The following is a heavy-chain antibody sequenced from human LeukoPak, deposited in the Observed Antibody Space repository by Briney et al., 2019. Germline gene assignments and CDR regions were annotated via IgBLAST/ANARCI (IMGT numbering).Heavy chain of an antibody. V-gene: IGHV3-30*18. CDR3: AKDVGSGSYYFDY. Sequence: GGSLRLSCAASGFTFSSYVMHWVRQAPGKGLEWVAVISYDGSNKYYADSVKGRFTISRDNSKNTLYLQMNSLRAEDTAVYYCAKDVGSGSYYFDYWGQGTLVTVSS. J-gene: IGHJ4*02. D-gene: IGHD1-26*01. CDR1: GFTFSSYV. CDR2: ISYDGSNK.